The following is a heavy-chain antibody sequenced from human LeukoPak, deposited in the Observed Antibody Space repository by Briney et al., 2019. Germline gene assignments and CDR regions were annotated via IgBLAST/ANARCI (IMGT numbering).Heavy chain of an antibody. CDR1: GGTSTSYA. D-gene: IGHD2-15*01. CDR2: IIPIFGTA. Sequence: SAKVSCRPSGGTSTSYAISWVRHAPGQGLEWMGGIIPIFGTANYAQKFQGRVTITADESTSTAYMELSSLRSEDTAVYYCARGVVAATDNWFDPWGQGTLVTVSS. V-gene: IGHV1-69*13. CDR3: ARGVVAATDNWFDP. J-gene: IGHJ5*02.